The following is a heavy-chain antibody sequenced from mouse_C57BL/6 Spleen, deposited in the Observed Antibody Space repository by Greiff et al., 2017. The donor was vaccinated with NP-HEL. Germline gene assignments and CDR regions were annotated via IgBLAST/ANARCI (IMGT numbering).Heavy chain of an antibody. J-gene: IGHJ2*01. CDR1: GYAFSSSW. CDR2: IYPGDGDT. V-gene: IGHV1-82*01. CDR3: AREYFYGSSFFDY. Sequence: VQLQESGPELVKPGASVKISCKASGYAFSSSWMNWVKQRPGKGLEWIGRIYPGDGDTNYNGKFKGKATLTADKSSSTAYMQLSSLTSEDSAVYFCAREYFYGSSFFDYWGQGTTLTVSS. D-gene: IGHD1-1*01.